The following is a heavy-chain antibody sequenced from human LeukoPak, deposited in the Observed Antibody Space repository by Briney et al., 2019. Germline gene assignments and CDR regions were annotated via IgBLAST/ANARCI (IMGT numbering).Heavy chain of an antibody. Sequence: GESLKISCKGSGYSFTSYWIGWVRQMPGKGLEWMGIIYPGDSDTRYSPSFQGQVTISADKSISTAYLQWSSLKASDTAMYYCAGLPTPMVRGVNYFDYWGQGTLVTVSS. CDR3: AGLPTPMVRGVNYFDY. V-gene: IGHV5-51*01. D-gene: IGHD3-10*01. J-gene: IGHJ4*02. CDR2: IYPGDSDT. CDR1: GYSFTSYW.